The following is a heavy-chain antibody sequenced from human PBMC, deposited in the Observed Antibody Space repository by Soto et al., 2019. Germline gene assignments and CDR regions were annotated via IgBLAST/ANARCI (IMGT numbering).Heavy chain of an antibody. Sequence: SETLSLTCTVSGGSVSSGSYYWSWIRQPPGKGLEWIGYIYYSGSTNYNPSLKSRVTISVDTSKNQFSLKLSSVTAADTAVYYCARDEGRLYGSGSYYRAPHYGMDVWGQGTTVTVSS. CDR2: IYYSGST. J-gene: IGHJ6*02. D-gene: IGHD3-10*01. CDR3: ARDEGRLYGSGSYYRAPHYGMDV. CDR1: GGSVSSGSYY. V-gene: IGHV4-61*01.